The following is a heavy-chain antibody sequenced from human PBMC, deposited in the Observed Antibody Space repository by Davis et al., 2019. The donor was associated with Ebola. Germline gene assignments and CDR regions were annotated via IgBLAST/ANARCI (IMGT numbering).Heavy chain of an antibody. Sequence: ASVKVSCKASGYTFTNYGITWVRQAPGQGLEWMGWINPHNGNTNYAQNVQGRVTMTTDTSTSTAYMEVGILRSDDTVVYYCARAQFPTTSDHWGQGTLVTVSS. D-gene: IGHD1-1*01. J-gene: IGHJ4*02. V-gene: IGHV1-18*04. CDR3: ARAQFPTTSDH. CDR2: INPHNGNT. CDR1: GYTFTNYG.